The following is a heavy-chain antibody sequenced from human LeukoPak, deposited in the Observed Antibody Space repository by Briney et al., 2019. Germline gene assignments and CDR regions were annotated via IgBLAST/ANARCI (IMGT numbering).Heavy chain of an antibody. V-gene: IGHV1-8*01. D-gene: IGHD7-27*01. CDR3: ARVWGSIDY. Sequence: ASVKVSCKASGYTFTNYDINWVRQATGQGLEWMGWMNPKSGNTGSAQRFQGRVTLTRDTSISTAYMELSSLRSEDTAVYYCARVWGSIDYWGQGTLVTVSS. CDR1: GYTFTNYD. CDR2: MNPKSGNT. J-gene: IGHJ4*02.